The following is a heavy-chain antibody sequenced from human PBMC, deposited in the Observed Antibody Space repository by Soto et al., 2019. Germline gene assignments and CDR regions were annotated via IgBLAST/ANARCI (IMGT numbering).Heavy chain of an antibody. J-gene: IGHJ6*02. CDR3: ASGRIVVVGSRAYYGMDV. CDR1: GGTPSNSA. V-gene: IGHV1-69*01. D-gene: IGHD3-22*01. CDR2: IIPVFGIV. Sequence: QVQLVQSGAEVKKPGSSVKVSCQASGGTPSNSAMSWVRQAPGQGLEWMGGIIPVFGIVNYAQTFQGRVTITADESTNTAYMDLSSVKSDDTAVYYCASGRIVVVGSRAYYGMDVWGQGTTVTVSS.